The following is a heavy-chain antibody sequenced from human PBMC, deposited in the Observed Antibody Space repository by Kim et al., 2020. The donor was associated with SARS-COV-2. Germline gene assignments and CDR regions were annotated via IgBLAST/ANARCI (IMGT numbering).Heavy chain of an antibody. CDR2: IYYSGST. D-gene: IGHD2-2*02. CDR1: GGSISSSSYY. V-gene: IGHV4-39*01. J-gene: IGHJ4*02. CDR3: ARLVRLYEEGY. Sequence: SETLSLTCTVSGGSISSSSYYWGWIRQPPGKGLEWIGSIYYSGSTYYNPSLKSRVTISVDTSKNQFSLKLSSVTAADTAVYYCARLVRLYEEGYWGQGTLVTVSS.